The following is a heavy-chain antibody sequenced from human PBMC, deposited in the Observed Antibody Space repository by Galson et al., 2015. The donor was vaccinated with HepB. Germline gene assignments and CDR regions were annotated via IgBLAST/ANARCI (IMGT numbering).Heavy chain of an antibody. D-gene: IGHD6-6*01. Sequence: SVKVSCKASGDTFTNYYMRWVRQAPGQGLEWMGMISPSGDITKSVQKFQGRVTMTRDTSTSAVYMELSSLRSEDTGIYYCARGSKKGLDYWGQGTLVTVSS. CDR3: ARGSKKGLDY. CDR1: GDTFTNYY. J-gene: IGHJ4*02. V-gene: IGHV1-46*01. CDR2: ISPSGDIT.